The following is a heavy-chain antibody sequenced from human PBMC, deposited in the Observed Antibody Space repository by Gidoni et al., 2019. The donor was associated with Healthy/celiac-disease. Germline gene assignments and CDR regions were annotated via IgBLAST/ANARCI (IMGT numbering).Heavy chain of an antibody. D-gene: IGHD6-19*01. J-gene: IGHJ3*02. CDR3: ARDIAVAGSDAFDI. V-gene: IGHV3-21*01. CDR1: GSTFGSYS. Sequence: EVQLVESGGGLVKPGGSLSLSCTASGSTFGSYSMNWVRQAPGKGLEWVSSISSSSSYIYYADSVKGRFTIARDNAKNSLYLQMNSLRAEDTAVYYCARDIAVAGSDAFDIWGQGTMVTVSS. CDR2: ISSSSSYI.